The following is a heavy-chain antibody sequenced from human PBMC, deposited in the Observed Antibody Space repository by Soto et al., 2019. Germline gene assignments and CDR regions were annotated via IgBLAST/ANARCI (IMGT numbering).Heavy chain of an antibody. CDR3: ARDLRVSRSFCPMY. V-gene: IGHV3-21*04. CDR1: GFSFSSYS. D-gene: IGHD3-3*01. CDR2: ISSSSSYI. J-gene: IGHJ4*02. Sequence: GGSLRLSCAASGFSFSSYSMNWVRQAPGKGLEWVSSISSSSSYIYYADSVKGRFTISRDNAKNSLYLQMNSLRSEDTAVYYCARDLRVSRSFCPMYWGQGTLVTVSS.